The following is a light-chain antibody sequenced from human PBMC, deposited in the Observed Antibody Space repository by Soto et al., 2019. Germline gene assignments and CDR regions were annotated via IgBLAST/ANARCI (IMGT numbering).Light chain of an antibody. CDR2: GAS. CDR3: LQRSNWLT. V-gene: IGKV3-15*01. CDR1: QSVSSN. J-gene: IGKJ4*01. Sequence: EIVMTQFPATLAVSPGERATLSCRASQSVSSNLAWYQQRPGQAPRLLIYGASTRATGIPARFSGSGSGTEFTLTISSLQSEDFAVYYCLQRSNWLTFGGGTKVEIK.